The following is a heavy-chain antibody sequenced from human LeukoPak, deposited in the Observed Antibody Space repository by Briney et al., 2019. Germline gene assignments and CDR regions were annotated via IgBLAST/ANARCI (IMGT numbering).Heavy chain of an antibody. V-gene: IGHV1-69*05. D-gene: IGHD5-12*01. Sequence: SVKVSCKASGGTFSSYAISWVRQAPGQGLEWMGGIIPIFGTANYAQKFQGRVTMTRDMSTSTVYMELSSLRSEDTAVYYCARDRRVATENFDYWGQGTLVTVSS. CDR2: IIPIFGTA. J-gene: IGHJ4*02. CDR1: GGTFSSYA. CDR3: ARDRRVATENFDY.